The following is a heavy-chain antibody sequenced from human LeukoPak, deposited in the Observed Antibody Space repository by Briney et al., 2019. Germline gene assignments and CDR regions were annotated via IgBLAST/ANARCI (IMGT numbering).Heavy chain of an antibody. Sequence: GGSLRLSCAASGFTFSSYAMSWVRQAPGKGLEWVSAISGSGGSTYYADSVKGRFTISRDNSKNTLYLQMNSLRAEDTAVYYCARDGDDTSGYFSPFDYWGQGTLVTVSS. J-gene: IGHJ4*02. V-gene: IGHV3-23*01. D-gene: IGHD3-22*01. CDR3: ARDGDDTSGYFSPFDY. CDR1: GFTFSSYA. CDR2: ISGSGGST.